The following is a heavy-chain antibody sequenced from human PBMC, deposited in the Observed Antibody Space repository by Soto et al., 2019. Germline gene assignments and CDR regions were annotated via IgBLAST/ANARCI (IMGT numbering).Heavy chain of an antibody. CDR3: ARASRADAFDI. CDR2: IYFSGTT. J-gene: IGHJ3*02. Sequence: QVQLQESGPGLVNSSETLSLTCTVSGGSISTYYWSWIRQPPGKGLEWIGYIYFSGTTNYNPSLKSRVTMSVDTSKNQFSLKLRSVTAADTAMYYCARASRADAFDIWGQGTMVTVSS. V-gene: IGHV4-59*12. CDR1: GGSISTYY.